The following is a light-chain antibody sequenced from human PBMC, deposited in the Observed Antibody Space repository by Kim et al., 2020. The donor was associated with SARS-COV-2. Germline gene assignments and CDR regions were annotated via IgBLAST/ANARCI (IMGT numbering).Light chain of an antibody. J-gene: IGKJ4*01. CDR3: QQYYSTPLT. CDR1: QSILYSSNNKNY. V-gene: IGKV4-1*01. Sequence: DIVMTQSPDSLAVSLGERATINCKSSQSILYSSNNKNYLVWYQQKPGQPPKLLIYWASTRESGVPDRFSGSGSGTDFTLTISSLQAEDVAVYYCQQYYSTPLTFGGGTKVEI. CDR2: WAS.